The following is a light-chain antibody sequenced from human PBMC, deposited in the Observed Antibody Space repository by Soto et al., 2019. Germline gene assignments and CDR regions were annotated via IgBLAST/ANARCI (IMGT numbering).Light chain of an antibody. CDR2: DND. V-gene: IGLV1-51*01. J-gene: IGLJ1*01. Sequence: QSVLTQPPSVSAAPGQRVTVSCSGASKNIGDNYVSWYQHVPGMAPKLVVYDNDRRPSDLPARFSGSKSGTSATLVITGLQTGDEADYYCGTWDDSLVSYVFGTGTKVTVL. CDR3: GTWDDSLVSYV. CDR1: SKNIGDNY.